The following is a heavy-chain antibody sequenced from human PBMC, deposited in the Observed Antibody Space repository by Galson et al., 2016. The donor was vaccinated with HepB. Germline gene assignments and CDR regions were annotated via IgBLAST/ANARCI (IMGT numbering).Heavy chain of an antibody. CDR1: GYSIRSGYY. V-gene: IGHV4-38-2*02. CDR2: IYYSGTT. Sequence: SETLSLTCTVSGYSIRSGYYWGWIRQPPGKGLEWIGTIYYSGTTYYTPSLDSRITISVDTPNNKVSLNVNSVTAADTAVYYCVRDRAYIVTDYWGQGILVIVSS. D-gene: IGHD2-21*02. J-gene: IGHJ4*02. CDR3: VRDRAYIVTDY.